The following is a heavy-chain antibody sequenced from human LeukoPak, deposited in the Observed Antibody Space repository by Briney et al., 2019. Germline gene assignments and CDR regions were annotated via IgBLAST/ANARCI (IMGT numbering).Heavy chain of an antibody. CDR2: VYHSGST. CDR3: ARDGEVLSSSGFWFDP. V-gene: IGHV4-38-2*02. Sequence: SETLSLTCKVSGYSISSSYYWGWIRQPPGKGLEWIGIVYHSGSTYYDPSVKGRVTISIDTSKNPFSLKLNSVTAADTAVYYCARDGEVLSSSGFWFDPWGQGTLVTVSS. CDR1: GYSISSSYY. D-gene: IGHD6-13*01. J-gene: IGHJ5*02.